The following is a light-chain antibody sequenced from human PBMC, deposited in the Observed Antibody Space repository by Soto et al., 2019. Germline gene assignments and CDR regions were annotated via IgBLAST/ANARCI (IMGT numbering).Light chain of an antibody. CDR2: GVS. CDR1: QSVSSN. CDR3: QQYNNWPPLT. J-gene: IGKJ4*01. Sequence: ERIMTQSPATLSVSPGESATLSCRASQSVSSNLAWYQQKPGQAPRLLIYGVSTRATGIPARFSGSGSETKFTLTISSLLSEYFAVYYCQQYNNWPPLTFGGGTKVEIK. V-gene: IGKV3-15*01.